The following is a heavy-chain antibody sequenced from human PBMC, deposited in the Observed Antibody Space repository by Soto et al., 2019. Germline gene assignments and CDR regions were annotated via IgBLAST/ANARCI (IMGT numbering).Heavy chain of an antibody. CDR2: ISHSGST. V-gene: IGHV4-38-2*01. CDR1: GYSISSGYY. CDR3: ARSYYDSSGYIDY. D-gene: IGHD3-22*01. Sequence: PSETLSLTCAVSGYSISSGYYRGWIRQPPGKGLEWIGTISHSGSTYYNPSLKSRLTISVDTSKNQFSLKLSSVTAADTAVYYCARSYYDSSGYIDYWGQGTRVTVSS. J-gene: IGHJ4*02.